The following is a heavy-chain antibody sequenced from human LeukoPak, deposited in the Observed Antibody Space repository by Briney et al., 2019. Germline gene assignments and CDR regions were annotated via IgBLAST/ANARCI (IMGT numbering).Heavy chain of an antibody. V-gene: IGHV1-46*01. J-gene: IGHJ4*02. D-gene: IGHD2-21*02. CDR2: INPSDGST. Sequence: ASVKVSCXASGYTFSSYFMHWVRQAPRQGLEWMGIINPSDGSTSYARELQGRVTMTRDTSTGTVYMELSGLRSEDTAVYYCARVDVTFGLIGDYWGQGTLVTVSS. CDR3: ARVDVTFGLIGDY. CDR1: GYTFSSYF.